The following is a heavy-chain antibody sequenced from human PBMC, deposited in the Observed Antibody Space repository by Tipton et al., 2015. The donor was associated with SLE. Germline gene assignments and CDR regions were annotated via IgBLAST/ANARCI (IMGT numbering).Heavy chain of an antibody. CDR1: GGSISSSSYY. V-gene: IGHV4-39*07. CDR3: ARDRTRDYYYYSMDV. D-gene: IGHD1-14*01. Sequence: TLSLTCTVSGGSISSSSYYWGWIRQPPGKGLEWIGSIYYSGSTYYNPSLKSRVTMSIDTSENRFSLKLTSVTAADTAVYYCARDRTRDYYYYSMDVWGRGTTVTVSS. CDR2: IYYSGST. J-gene: IGHJ6*03.